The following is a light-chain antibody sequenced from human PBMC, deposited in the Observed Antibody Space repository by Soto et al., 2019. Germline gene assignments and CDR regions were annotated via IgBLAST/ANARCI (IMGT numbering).Light chain of an antibody. CDR3: EQYNSSPT. V-gene: IGKV1-5*01. CDR1: QSISSW. CDR2: DAS. Sequence: DIQMTQSPSTLSASVGDRVTITCRASQSISSWLAWYQQKPGKAPKLLIYDASSLESGVPSRFSGSGSGTEFTLTISSLQPYDFATYYGEQYNSSPTFGQGTRLEN. J-gene: IGKJ5*01.